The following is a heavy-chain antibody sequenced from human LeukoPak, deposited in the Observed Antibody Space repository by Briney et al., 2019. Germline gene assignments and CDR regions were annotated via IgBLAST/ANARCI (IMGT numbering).Heavy chain of an antibody. CDR2: IYHSGST. J-gene: IGHJ4*02. CDR1: GGSISSNYW. CDR3: ARHFAYSSSSYFDY. V-gene: IGHV4-4*02. D-gene: IGHD6-6*01. Sequence: SETLSLTCAASGGSISSNYWWRWVRQPPGKGLEWIGEIYHSGSTNYNASLKSRVTISVDKSKNQFSLRLYSVTVADTAVYYCARHFAYSSSSYFDYWGQGSLVTVSS.